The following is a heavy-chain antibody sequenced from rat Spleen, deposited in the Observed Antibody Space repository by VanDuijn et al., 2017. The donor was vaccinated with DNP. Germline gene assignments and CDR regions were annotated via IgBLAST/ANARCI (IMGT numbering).Heavy chain of an antibody. D-gene: IGHD1-9*01. CDR3: ARSYYGYKAYFDY. CDR2: MWYAGDT. J-gene: IGHJ2*01. CDR1: GFSLTSYS. Sequence: QVQLKESGPGLVQPSQTLSLTCTVAGFSLTSYSVTWVRQPSGKGPEWMGRMWYAGDTAYNSALKSRLSISRDTSKNQVFLKMNSLQTEDTAMYVCARSYYGYKAYFDYWGQGVMVTVSS. V-gene: IGHV2-16*01.